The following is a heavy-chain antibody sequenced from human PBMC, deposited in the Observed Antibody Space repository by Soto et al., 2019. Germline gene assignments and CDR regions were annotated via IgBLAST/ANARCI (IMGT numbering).Heavy chain of an antibody. J-gene: IGHJ6*02. Sequence: GASVKVSCKASGGTFSSYAISWVRQAPGQGLEWMGGIIPVFGTANYAQKFQGRVTITADESTSTAYMELSSLRSEDTAVYYCARAYCSSTSCHVNYYYYYGMDVWGQGTTVTVSS. CDR1: GGTFSSYA. V-gene: IGHV1-69*13. D-gene: IGHD2-2*01. CDR3: ARAYCSSTSCHVNYYYYYGMDV. CDR2: IIPVFGTA.